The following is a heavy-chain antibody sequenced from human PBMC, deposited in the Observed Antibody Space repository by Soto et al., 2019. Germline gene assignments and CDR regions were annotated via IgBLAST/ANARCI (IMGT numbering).Heavy chain of an antibody. CDR3: AKVPVYYDSSGYQYYFDY. V-gene: IGHV3-23*01. CDR1: GFTFSSYA. CDR2: ISGSGGST. J-gene: IGHJ4*02. D-gene: IGHD3-22*01. Sequence: GGSLRLSCAASGFTFSSYAMSWVRQAPGKGLEWVSAISGSGGSTYYADSVKGRFTISRDNSKNTLYLQMNSLRAEDTAVYYCAKVPVYYDSSGYQYYFDYWGQGTLVTVSS.